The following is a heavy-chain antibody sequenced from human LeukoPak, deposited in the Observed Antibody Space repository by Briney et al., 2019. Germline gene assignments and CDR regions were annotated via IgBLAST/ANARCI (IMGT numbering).Heavy chain of an antibody. V-gene: IGHV3-7*01. Sequence: SGGSLRLSCAVSGLTFSSSWMDWVRQAPGKGLEWVASTNPDGNKKYSADSVKGRFTISRDNAENSLYLQMNSLRVEDTAFYYCARDLAYSRLDYWGQGMLVTVSS. CDR3: ARDLAYSRLDY. J-gene: IGHJ4*02. CDR2: TNPDGNKK. D-gene: IGHD5-18*01. CDR1: GLTFSSSW.